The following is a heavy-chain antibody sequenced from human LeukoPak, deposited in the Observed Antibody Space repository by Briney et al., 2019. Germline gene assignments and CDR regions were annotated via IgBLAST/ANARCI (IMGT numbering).Heavy chain of an antibody. V-gene: IGHV3-74*03. J-gene: IGHJ4*02. CDR3: ARVSGSGSHFDY. CDR2: IKSDGTTT. Sequence: GGSLRLSCAASGFTFSSSWMHWVRQAPEKGLVWVSRIKSDGTTTTYADSVRGRFTISRDNAKNTLYLQMNSLRAEDTAVYYCARVSGSGSHFDYWGQGTLVTVSS. D-gene: IGHD3-10*01. CDR1: GFTFSSSW.